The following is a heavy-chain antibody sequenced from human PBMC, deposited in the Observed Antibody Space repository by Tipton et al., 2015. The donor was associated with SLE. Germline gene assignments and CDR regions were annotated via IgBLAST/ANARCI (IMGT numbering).Heavy chain of an antibody. CDR1: GFTFSSYE. J-gene: IGHJ6*02. Sequence: SLRLSCAASGFTFSSYEMNWVRQAPGKGLEWVSYISGSGGSTYYADSVKGRFTISRDNSKNTLYLQMNSLRAEDTAVYYCAKDGPGVSDGMDVWGQGTTVTVSS. D-gene: IGHD3-10*01. CDR3: AKDGPGVSDGMDV. CDR2: ISGSGGST. V-gene: IGHV3-23*01.